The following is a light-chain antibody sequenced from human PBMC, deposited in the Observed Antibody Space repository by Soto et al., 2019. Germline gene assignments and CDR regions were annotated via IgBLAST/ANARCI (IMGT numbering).Light chain of an antibody. V-gene: IGKV1-5*01. CDR3: QQYNDSFPFT. CDR2: AAS. J-gene: IGKJ2*01. Sequence: DIPMTQSPSTLSASVGDRVTITCRASQSISSWLAWYQQKPGTTPKLLIYAASTLKTGVPSRFSGSRSGTEFTLTVTNLQPDDFGTYYCQQYNDSFPFTFGQGTKLEIK. CDR1: QSISSW.